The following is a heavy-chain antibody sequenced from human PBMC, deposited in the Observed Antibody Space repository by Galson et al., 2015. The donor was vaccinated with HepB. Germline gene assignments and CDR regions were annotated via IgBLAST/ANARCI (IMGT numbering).Heavy chain of an antibody. CDR3: ARAAAFGGNSFDY. D-gene: IGHD4-23*01. CDR2: IYYRGAT. J-gene: IGHJ4*02. CDR1: GVSINGNNFY. Sequence: ETLSLTCTVSGVSINGNNFYWGWICQPPGKGLEWIGNIYYRGATYYNPSLKSRVIISVDTTKNQFSLRLNSVTAADTAVYFWARAAAFGGNSFDYGGQGTLVTVSS. V-gene: IGHV4-39*02.